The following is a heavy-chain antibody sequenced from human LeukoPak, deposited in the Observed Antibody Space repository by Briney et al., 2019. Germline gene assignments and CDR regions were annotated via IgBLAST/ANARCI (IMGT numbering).Heavy chain of an antibody. D-gene: IGHD3-16*02. CDR2: IKQDGSEK. CDR1: GFTFSSFA. V-gene: IGHV3-7*01. CDR3: ARATWAYRA. J-gene: IGHJ5*02. Sequence: GGSLRLSCAASGFTFSSFAINWVRQAPGKGLEWVANIKQDGSEKYYVDSVKGRFTISRDNAKNSLYLQMNSLRAEDTAVYYCARATWAYRAWGQGTLVTVSS.